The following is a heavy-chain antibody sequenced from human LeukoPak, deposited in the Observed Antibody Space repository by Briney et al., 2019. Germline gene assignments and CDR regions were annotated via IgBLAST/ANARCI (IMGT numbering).Heavy chain of an antibody. V-gene: IGHV3-30-3*01. CDR1: GFTFSRYA. J-gene: IGHJ4*02. CDR3: ASGVEMATIIY. CDR2: ISYDGSNK. D-gene: IGHD5-24*01. Sequence: PGGSLRLSCAASGFTFSRYAMHWVRQAPGKGLEGVAVISYDGSNKYYADSVKGRFTISRDNSKNTLYLQMNSLRAEDTAVYYCASGVEMATIIYWGQGTLVTVSS.